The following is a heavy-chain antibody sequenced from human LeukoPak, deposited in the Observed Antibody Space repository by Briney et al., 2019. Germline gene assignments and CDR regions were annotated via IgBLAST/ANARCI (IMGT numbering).Heavy chain of an antibody. CDR2: IYSGGST. D-gene: IGHD3-22*01. J-gene: IGHJ4*02. CDR3: ARGSGYTNYFDY. CDR1: GFTVSSNY. V-gene: IGHV3-66*01. Sequence: AGGSLRLSCAASGFTVSSNYMSWVRQAPGKGLEWVSVIYSGGSTYYADSVKVRFTISRDNPKNTLYLQINSLRGEDTAVYYCARGSGYTNYFDYWGQGTLVTVSS.